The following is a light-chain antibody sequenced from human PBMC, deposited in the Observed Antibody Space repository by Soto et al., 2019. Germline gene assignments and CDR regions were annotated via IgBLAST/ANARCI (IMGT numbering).Light chain of an antibody. CDR3: PQYDSHSGLT. CDR2: TAS. J-gene: IGKJ4*01. Sequence: DIQMTQSPSTLSASVGDRVTITCRASQSISNWLAWYQQKPGNAPKLLIYTASTLNSGVPSRFSGSGSGTAFTLTISTPQPAAVANYSCPQYDSHSGLTFGGATKVEIK. CDR1: QSISNW. V-gene: IGKV1-5*03.